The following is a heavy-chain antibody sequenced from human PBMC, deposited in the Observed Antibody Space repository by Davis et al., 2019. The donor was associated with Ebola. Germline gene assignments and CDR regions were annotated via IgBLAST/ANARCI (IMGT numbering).Heavy chain of an antibody. CDR2: ISSSSSYI. D-gene: IGHD1-14*01. CDR3: ARDRAFRTYDY. J-gene: IGHJ4*02. V-gene: IGHV3-21*04. Sequence: GESLKISCAASGFTFSTYSMNWVRQAPGKGLEWVSSISSSSSYIYYADSVKGRFTISRDNAKNSLYLQMNSLRAEDTAVYYCARDRAFRTYDYWGQGTLVSVSS. CDR1: GFTFSTYS.